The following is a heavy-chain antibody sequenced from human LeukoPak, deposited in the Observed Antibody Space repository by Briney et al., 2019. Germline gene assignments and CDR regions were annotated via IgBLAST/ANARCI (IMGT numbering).Heavy chain of an antibody. V-gene: IGHV1-2*02. J-gene: IGHJ5*02. D-gene: IGHD6-19*01. Sequence: SVKVSCKASGYTFTGYYMHWVRQAPGQGLEWMGWINPNSGGTNYAQKFQGRVTMTRDTSISTAYMELSRLRSDDTAVYYCARAPIAVAANWFDPWGQGTLVTVSS. CDR2: INPNSGGT. CDR1: GYTFTGYY. CDR3: ARAPIAVAANWFDP.